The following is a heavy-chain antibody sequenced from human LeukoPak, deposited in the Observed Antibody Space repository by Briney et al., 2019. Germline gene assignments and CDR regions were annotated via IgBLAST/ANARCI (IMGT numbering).Heavy chain of an antibody. CDR1: GFTFDDYA. Sequence: GRSLRLSCAASGFTFDDYAMHWVRQAPGKGLEWVSGISWNSGSIGYADSVKGRFTISRDNAKNSLYLQMNSLRAEDTAVYYCAREKTHITMIVVVAGYYFDYWGQGTLVTVSS. V-gene: IGHV3-9*01. D-gene: IGHD3-22*01. J-gene: IGHJ4*02. CDR2: ISWNSGSI. CDR3: AREKTHITMIVVVAGYYFDY.